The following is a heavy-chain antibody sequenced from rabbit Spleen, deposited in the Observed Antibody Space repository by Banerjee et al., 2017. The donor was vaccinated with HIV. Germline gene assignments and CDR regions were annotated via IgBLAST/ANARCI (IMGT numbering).Heavy chain of an antibody. CDR1: GFSFSSSYD. V-gene: IGHV1S45*01. CDR2: IYTGNVKT. J-gene: IGHJ4*01. CDR3: ARDAGSGPYIDGYFNL. Sequence: QEQLVESGGGLVKPGASLTLTCTASGFSFSSSYDMCWVRQAPGKGLEWIGCIYTGNVKTYYASWAKGRFTISKSSSTTVTLQMTSLTAADTATYFCARDAGSGPYIDGYFNLWGQGTLVTV. D-gene: IGHD4-2*01.